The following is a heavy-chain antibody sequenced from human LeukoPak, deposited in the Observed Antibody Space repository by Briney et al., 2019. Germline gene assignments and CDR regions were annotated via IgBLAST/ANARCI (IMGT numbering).Heavy chain of an antibody. V-gene: IGHV1-2*02. D-gene: IGHD6-19*01. J-gene: IGHJ4*02. Sequence: ASVKVSCKASGYTFTGYYLNWERQAPGQGLEWMGWINPNSGGTNYAQKFQGRVTMTRDTSISTAYMELSSLRSDDTAVYYCARVAVAGTCDYWGQGTLVTVSS. CDR1: GYTFTGYY. CDR3: ARVAVAGTCDY. CDR2: INPNSGGT.